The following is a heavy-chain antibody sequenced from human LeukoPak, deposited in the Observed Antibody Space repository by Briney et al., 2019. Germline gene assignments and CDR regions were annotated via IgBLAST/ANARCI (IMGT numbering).Heavy chain of an antibody. D-gene: IGHD3-22*01. CDR3: ARGDSSGYSITDGDYYYYYMDV. Sequence: GGSLRPSCAASGFTFSSYAMSWVRQAPGKGLEWVANINQEGSEKYYVDSVKGRFTISRDNAKNSLYLQMNSLKAEDTAVYYCARGDSSGYSITDGDYYYYYMDVWGKGTTVTVSS. CDR1: GFTFSSYA. CDR2: INQEGSEK. V-gene: IGHV3-7*01. J-gene: IGHJ6*03.